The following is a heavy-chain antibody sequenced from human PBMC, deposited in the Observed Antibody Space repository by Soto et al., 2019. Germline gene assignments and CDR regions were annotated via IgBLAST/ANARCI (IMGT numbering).Heavy chain of an antibody. J-gene: IGHJ5*02. V-gene: IGHV3-30*18. CDR2: ISYDGSNK. CDR1: GFTFSSYG. Sequence: GGSLRLSCAASGFTFSSYGMHWVRQAPGKGLEWVAVISYDGSNKYYADSVKGRFTISRDNSKNTLYLQMNSLRAEDTAVYYCAKDEAAAGTDWFDPWGQGTLVTVSS. D-gene: IGHD6-13*01. CDR3: AKDEAAAGTDWFDP.